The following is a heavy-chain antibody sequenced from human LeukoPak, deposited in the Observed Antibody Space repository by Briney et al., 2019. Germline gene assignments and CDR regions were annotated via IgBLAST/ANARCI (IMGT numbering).Heavy chain of an antibody. CDR3: ARAVTVGYDYDY. Sequence: SETLPLTCTVSGGSISSRSHYWVWIRQPPGKGLEWLGSIYYSGSTSYNPSLKRRITISVDTSKNQFSLKLSAVTAADTAVYYCARAVTVGYDYDYWGQGTLVTVSS. D-gene: IGHD4-23*01. J-gene: IGHJ4*02. V-gene: IGHV4-39*01. CDR2: IYYSGST. CDR1: GGSISSRSHY.